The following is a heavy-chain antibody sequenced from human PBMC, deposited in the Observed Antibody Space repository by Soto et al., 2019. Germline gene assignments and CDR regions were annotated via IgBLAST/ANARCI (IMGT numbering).Heavy chain of an antibody. CDR2: ISGSGGST. V-gene: IGHV3-23*01. D-gene: IGHD1-26*01. Sequence: HPGGSLRLSCAASGFTFSSYAMSWVRQAPGKGLEWVSAISGSGGSTYYADSVKGRFTISRDNSKNTLYLQMNSLRAEDTAAYYCAKCRDSGSYPPPNYFDYWGQGTLVTVSS. CDR3: AKCRDSGSYPPPNYFDY. J-gene: IGHJ4*02. CDR1: GFTFSSYA.